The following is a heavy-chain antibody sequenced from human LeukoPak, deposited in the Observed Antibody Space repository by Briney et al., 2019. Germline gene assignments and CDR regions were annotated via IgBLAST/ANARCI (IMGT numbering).Heavy chain of an antibody. D-gene: IGHD6-19*01. V-gene: IGHV3-48*01. CDR1: GFTFSSYS. Sequence: GGSLRLSCAASGFTFSSYSMNWVRPAPGKGLEWVSYISSSSSTIYYADSVKGRFTISRDNAKNSLYLQMNSLRAEDTAVYYCAKVAVAGSVGNVDYWGQGTLVTVSS. CDR2: ISSSSSTI. J-gene: IGHJ4*02. CDR3: AKVAVAGSVGNVDY.